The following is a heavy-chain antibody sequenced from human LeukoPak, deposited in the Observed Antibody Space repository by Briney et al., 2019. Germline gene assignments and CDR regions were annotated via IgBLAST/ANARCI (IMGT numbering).Heavy chain of an antibody. Sequence: GGSLRLSCAASGFTFSSYSMNWVRQAPGKGLEWVSSISSSSSYIYYADSVKGRFTISRDNAKNSLYLQMNSLRAEDTAVYYCAKGVIAARGFFDYWGQRTLVTVSS. CDR1: GFTFSSYS. D-gene: IGHD6-6*01. V-gene: IGHV3-21*01. CDR3: AKGVIAARGFFDY. CDR2: ISSSSSYI. J-gene: IGHJ4*02.